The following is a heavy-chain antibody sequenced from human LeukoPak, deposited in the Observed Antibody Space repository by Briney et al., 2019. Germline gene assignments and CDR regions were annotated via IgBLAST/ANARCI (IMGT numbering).Heavy chain of an antibody. CDR2: MNPNSGDT. V-gene: IGHV1-8*01. D-gene: IGHD3-3*01. Sequence: ASVKVSCKASGYTFTSYDINWVRQATGQGLEWMGWMNPNSGDTGYAQKFQDRVTMTRSTSINTAYMELSSLRSEDTAVCYCARGRGRNTIFGVVISPDNGMGVWGQGTTVTVSS. CDR3: ARGRGRNTIFGVVISPDNGMGV. J-gene: IGHJ6*02. CDR1: GYTFTSYD.